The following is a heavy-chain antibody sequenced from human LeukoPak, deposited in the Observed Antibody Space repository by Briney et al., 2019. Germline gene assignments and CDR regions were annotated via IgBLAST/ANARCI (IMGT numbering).Heavy chain of an antibody. CDR2: IFHRGTT. CDR3: ARAGVSYFSPQIDY. D-gene: IGHD1-26*01. CDR1: GYSISSDYY. V-gene: IGHV4-38-2*02. J-gene: IGHJ4*02. Sequence: SETLSLTCTVSGYSISSDYYWGWIRQPPGKGLEWIGSIFHRGTTYYNPSLKSRVTISVDTSKNQFSLKLSSVTAADTAVYYCARAGVSYFSPQIDYWGQGTLVTVSS.